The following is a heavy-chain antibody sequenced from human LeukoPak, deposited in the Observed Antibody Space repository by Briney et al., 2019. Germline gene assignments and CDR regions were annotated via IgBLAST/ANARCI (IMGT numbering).Heavy chain of an antibody. Sequence: GGSLRLSCAASGFTFSSYSMNWVRQAPGKGLEWVSYISGSSSPIYYADSVKGRFTISRDNAKNSLYLQMNSLRAEDTALYYCAKDRAFGQFLWGNDYWGQGTLVTVSS. CDR2: ISGSSSPI. J-gene: IGHJ4*02. CDR3: AKDRAFGQFLWGNDY. D-gene: IGHD3-10*01. CDR1: GFTFSSYS. V-gene: IGHV3-48*01.